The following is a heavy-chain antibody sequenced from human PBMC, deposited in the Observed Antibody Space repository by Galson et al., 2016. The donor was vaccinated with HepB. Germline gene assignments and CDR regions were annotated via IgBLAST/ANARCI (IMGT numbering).Heavy chain of an antibody. CDR2: ISYDGSHK. CDR1: GFTFSTYG. D-gene: IGHD1-26*01. V-gene: IGHV3-30*12. Sequence: SLRLSCAASGFTFSTYGMHWVRQGPGKGLEWVSVISYDGSHKYYADSVKGRFTISRDISKNTLYLQMNSLRAVDTAVYYCARDLIVGALDFVDWGQGTLVTVSS. J-gene: IGHJ4*02. CDR3: ARDLIVGALDFVD.